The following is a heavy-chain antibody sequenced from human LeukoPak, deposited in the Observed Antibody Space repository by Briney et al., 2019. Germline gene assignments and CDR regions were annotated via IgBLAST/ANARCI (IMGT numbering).Heavy chain of an antibody. CDR1: GDSVGSDNYY. CDR3: AKDLSTATSRGRILLRYYFGY. J-gene: IGHJ4*02. CDR2: IYHNGGT. V-gene: IGHV4-61*03. D-gene: IGHD2-15*01. Sequence: SSETLSLTCTVSGDSVGSDNYYWSWIRQLPGKGLEWIGYIYHNGGTKYNPSLRSRVTMSVDTSKNHVSLKLGSVTAADTAVYYCAKDLSTATSRGRILLRYYFGYWGQGTLVTVSS.